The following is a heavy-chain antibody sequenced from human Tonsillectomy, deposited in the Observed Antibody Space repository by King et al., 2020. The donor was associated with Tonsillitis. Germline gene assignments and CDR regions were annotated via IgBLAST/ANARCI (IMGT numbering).Heavy chain of an antibody. CDR3: ARTMTTGVYFDY. D-gene: IGHD3-10*01. CDR1: GFTFSSHE. V-gene: IGHV3-48*03. J-gene: IGHJ4*02. CDR2: ISNTGSII. Sequence: VQLVESGGGLVQPGGSLRLSCAASGFTFSSHEMNWVRQGPGKGLEWVSYISNTGSIIDYADSVKGRFTISRDNAKNSLYLQMNSLRAEDTAVYYCARTMTTGVYFDYWGQGTLVTVSS.